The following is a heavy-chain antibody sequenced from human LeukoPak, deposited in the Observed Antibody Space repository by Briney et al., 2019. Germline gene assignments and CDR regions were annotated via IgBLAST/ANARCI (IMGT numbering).Heavy chain of an antibody. CDR3: AKDSGAYDFWSGYYIHDAFDI. J-gene: IGHJ3*02. Sequence: QPGGSLRLSCAASGFTFSSYAMSWIRQAPGKGLEWVSAISGSGGSTYYADSVTGRFTISRDNSKNTLYLQMNSLRAEDTAVYYCAKDSGAYDFWSGYYIHDAFDIWGQGTMVTVSS. D-gene: IGHD3-3*01. CDR2: ISGSGGST. V-gene: IGHV3-23*01. CDR1: GFTFSSYA.